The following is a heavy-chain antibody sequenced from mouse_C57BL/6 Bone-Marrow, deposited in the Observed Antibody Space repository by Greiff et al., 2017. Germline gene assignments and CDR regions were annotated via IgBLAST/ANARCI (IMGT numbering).Heavy chain of an antibody. CDR2: IYPGSGST. D-gene: IGHD1-1*01. J-gene: IGHJ2*01. CDR1: GYTFTSYW. Sequence: QVQLQQPGAELVKPGASVKMSCKASGYTFTSYWITWVKQRPGQGLEWIGDIYPGSGSTNYNEKFKSKATLTVDTSPSTAYMQLSSLTSEDSAVYYCARENYYGSSYDYWGQGTTLTVSS. V-gene: IGHV1-55*01. CDR3: ARENYYGSSYDY.